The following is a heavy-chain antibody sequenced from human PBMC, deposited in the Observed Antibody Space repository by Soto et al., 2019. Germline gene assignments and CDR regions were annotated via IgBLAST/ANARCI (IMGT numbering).Heavy chain of an antibody. Sequence: SETLSLTCTVFGGSISSYYWSWIRQPPGKGLEWIGYIYYSGSTNYNPSLKSRVTISVDTSKNQFSLKLSSVTAADTAVYYCAGTLLDYYDSSGYWSTIGYWGQGTLVTVSS. V-gene: IGHV4-59*08. CDR2: IYYSGST. CDR3: AGTLLDYYDSSGYWSTIGY. D-gene: IGHD3-22*01. CDR1: GGSISSYY. J-gene: IGHJ4*02.